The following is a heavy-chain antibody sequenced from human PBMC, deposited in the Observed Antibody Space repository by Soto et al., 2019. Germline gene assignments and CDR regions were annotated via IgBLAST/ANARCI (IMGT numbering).Heavy chain of an antibody. V-gene: IGHV3-15*01. D-gene: IGHD6-13*01. CDR1: GSTFNAAW. J-gene: IGHJ4*02. CDR3: KTGLAAAGTNY. Sequence: GGSLRLSCAASGSTFNAAWMSWVRQAPGKGLEWVGRIKSKTDGGTTDFAAPVKGRFTISRDDSKNAVYLQMNSLKIEDTAVYYCKTGLAAAGTNYWGQGTLVTVSS. CDR2: IKSKTDGGTT.